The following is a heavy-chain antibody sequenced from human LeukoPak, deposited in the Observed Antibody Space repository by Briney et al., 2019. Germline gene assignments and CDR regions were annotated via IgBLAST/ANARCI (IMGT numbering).Heavy chain of an antibody. J-gene: IGHJ6*04. CDR1: GFIFSSYG. Sequence: GGSLRLPCEASGFIFSSYGMHWVRQAPRKGLEWVAVIWYDGSNKYYADSVKGRFTISRDNSKNTLYLQMNSLRAEDTAVYYCARDETMVRGTDYYYGMDVWGKGTTVTVSS. CDR2: IWYDGSNK. V-gene: IGHV3-33*01. CDR3: ARDETMVRGTDYYYGMDV. D-gene: IGHD3-10*01.